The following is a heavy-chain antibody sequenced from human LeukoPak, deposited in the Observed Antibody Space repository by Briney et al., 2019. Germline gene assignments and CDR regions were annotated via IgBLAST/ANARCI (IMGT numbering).Heavy chain of an antibody. V-gene: IGHV1-8*01. J-gene: IGHJ4*02. CDR2: MNPNSGNT. Sequence: ASVKVSCKASGYTFTSYDINWVRQATGQGLEWMGWMNPNSGNTGYAQKFQGRVAMTRNTSISTAYMELSSLRSEDTAVYYCARGRRSYSSSWSDNIYYFDYWGQGTLVSVS. CDR1: GYTFTSYD. D-gene: IGHD6-13*01. CDR3: ARGRRSYSSSWSDNIYYFDY.